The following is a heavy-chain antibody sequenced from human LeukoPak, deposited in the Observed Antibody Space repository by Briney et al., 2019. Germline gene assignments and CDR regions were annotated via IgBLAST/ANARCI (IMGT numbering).Heavy chain of an antibody. CDR3: AKEGKLGYCSSTSCRPFDY. CDR1: GFTFSSYA. V-gene: IGHV3-23*01. CDR2: ISGSGGST. D-gene: IGHD2-2*01. J-gene: IGHJ4*02. Sequence: GGSLRLSCAASGFTFSSYAMSWVRQAPGKGLEWVSAISGSGGSTYYADSVKGRFTISRDNSKNTLYLQMNSLRAEDTAVYYCAKEGKLGYCSSTSCRPFDYWGQGTLVTVSS.